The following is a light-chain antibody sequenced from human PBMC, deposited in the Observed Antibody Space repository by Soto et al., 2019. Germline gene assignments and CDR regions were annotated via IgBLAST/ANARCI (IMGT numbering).Light chain of an antibody. J-gene: IGKJ4*01. CDR1: QDLRHY. Sequence: DIPMTQSPSSLSASVGDRVTITCQASQDLRHYLNWYQQKPGKAPKLLIYDASNLETGVPSRFSGSGSGTDFTFTISSLQPEDIATYYCQQYDNPPLTFGGGTKVEIK. CDR3: QQYDNPPLT. CDR2: DAS. V-gene: IGKV1-33*01.